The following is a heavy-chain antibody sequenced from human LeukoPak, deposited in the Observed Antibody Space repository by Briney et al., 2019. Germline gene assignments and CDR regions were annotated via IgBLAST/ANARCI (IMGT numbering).Heavy chain of an antibody. J-gene: IGHJ4*02. CDR3: ARARYSGYEGEFDY. CDR1: GGTFSSYA. D-gene: IGHD5-12*01. V-gene: IGHV1-69*13. Sequence: GASVKVSCKASGGTFSSYAISWVRQAPGQGLEWMGGIIPIFGTANYAQKFQGRVTITADESTSTAYMELSSLRSEDSAVYYCARARYSGYEGEFDYWGQGTLVTVSS. CDR2: IIPIFGTA.